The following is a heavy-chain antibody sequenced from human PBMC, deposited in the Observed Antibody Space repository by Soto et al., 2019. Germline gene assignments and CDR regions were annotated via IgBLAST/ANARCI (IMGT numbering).Heavy chain of an antibody. CDR1: GFTFSTYT. CDR3: ARGGGSSDFDY. J-gene: IGHJ4*02. Sequence: QVHLVESGGGVVQPGRSLRLSCTASGFTFSTYTMHWVRQAPGKGLEWVAVIAYDGSNKYYADSVKGRFTISRDNSLYLQMSSLRPEDKAVYYCARGGGSSDFDYWGQGTLVTVSS. CDR2: IAYDGSNK. D-gene: IGHD1-26*01. V-gene: IGHV3-30*04.